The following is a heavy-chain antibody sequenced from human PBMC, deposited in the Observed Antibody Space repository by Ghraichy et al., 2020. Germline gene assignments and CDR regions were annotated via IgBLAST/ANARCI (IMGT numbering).Heavy chain of an antibody. J-gene: IGHJ6*02. CDR1: GFIFNNYA. V-gene: IGHV3-23*01. D-gene: IGHD1-26*01. CDR2: ISGSGDST. Sequence: GGSLRLSCAASGFIFNNYAMSWVRQAPGKGLEWVSAISGSGDSTYYVGSVKGRFTISRDNSKNTLYLQMNSLRVEDTPVYYCAKDKMYTGTVRAMDVWGQGTTVTVSS. CDR3: AKDKMYTGTVRAMDV.